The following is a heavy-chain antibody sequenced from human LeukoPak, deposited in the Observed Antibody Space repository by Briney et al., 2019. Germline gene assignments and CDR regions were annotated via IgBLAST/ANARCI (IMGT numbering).Heavy chain of an antibody. D-gene: IGHD5-12*01. CDR3: AKGYVSHYYYGMDV. V-gene: IGHV3-23*01. CDR2: ISSSGAGT. J-gene: IGHJ6*02. CDR1: SSYA. Sequence: GGSLRLTCAASSSYAMSWVRQAPGKGLEWVSAISSSGAGTYYADSVKGRFTISRDNSKNTLYLQMSSLRAEDTATYYCAKGYVSHYYYGMDVWGQGTTATVSS.